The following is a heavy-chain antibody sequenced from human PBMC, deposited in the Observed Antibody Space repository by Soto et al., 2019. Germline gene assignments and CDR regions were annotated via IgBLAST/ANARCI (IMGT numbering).Heavy chain of an antibody. D-gene: IGHD6-19*01. CDR1: GFSLSNFA. CDR3: AKDRVALAGMRFFDS. J-gene: IGHJ4*02. V-gene: IGHV3-23*01. CDR2: ISADGGRA. Sequence: EVQLLESGGGLVPPGGSLRLSCAASGFSLSNFALSWVRQAPGKGLEWVSVISADGGRATYADSVKGRFTISRDNSKNELYLEMSSLRADDTATYYCAKDRVALAGMRFFDSWGQGTLVIVSS.